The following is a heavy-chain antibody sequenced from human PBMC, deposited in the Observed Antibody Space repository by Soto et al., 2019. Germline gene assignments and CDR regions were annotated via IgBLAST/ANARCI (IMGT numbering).Heavy chain of an antibody. CDR1: GGSFSVYH. D-gene: IGHD4-17*01. J-gene: IGHJ4*02. Sequence: SETLSLTCGVYGGSFSVYHWKWIRQAPGKGLEWIGEINHSGSSSNPSLKGRATISADMSQNQFSLKLTSVTAADTAVYYCARLPGSDYSDPHDYWGQGTVVTVSS. V-gene: IGHV4-34*04. CDR3: ARLPGSDYSDPHDY. CDR2: INHSGSS.